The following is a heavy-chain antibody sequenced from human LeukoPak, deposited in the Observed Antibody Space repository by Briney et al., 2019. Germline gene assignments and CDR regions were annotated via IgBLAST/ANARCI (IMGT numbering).Heavy chain of an antibody. D-gene: IGHD6-13*01. CDR1: GFTFSSYG. V-gene: IGHV3-30*18. J-gene: IGHJ4*02. CDR2: ISYDGSNK. CDR3: AKIIAAGPELKVPDYFDY. Sequence: PGRSLRLSCAASGFTFSSYGMHWVRQAPGKGLEWVAVISYDGSNKYYADSVKGRFTISRDNSKNTLYLQMNSLRAEDTAVYYCAKIIAAGPELKVPDYFDYWGQGTLVTVSS.